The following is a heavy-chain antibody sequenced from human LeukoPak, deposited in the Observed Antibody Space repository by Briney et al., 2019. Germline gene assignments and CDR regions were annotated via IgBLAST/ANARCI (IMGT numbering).Heavy chain of an antibody. Sequence: SETLSLTCTVSGGSITSYYWSWIRQPAGKGLEWIGRIYTSGSANYNPSLKSRVTKSVDTSKNQFSLRLNSVTAADTAVYYCAKYNFGSDYFDYWGQGTLVTVSS. CDR3: AKYNFGSDYFDY. V-gene: IGHV4-4*07. CDR2: IYTSGSA. CDR1: GGSITSYY. J-gene: IGHJ4*02. D-gene: IGHD5-18*01.